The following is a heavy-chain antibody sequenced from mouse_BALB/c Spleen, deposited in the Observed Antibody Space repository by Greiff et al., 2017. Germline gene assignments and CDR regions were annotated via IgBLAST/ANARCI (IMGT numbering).Heavy chain of an antibody. CDR2: IYPGNGDT. J-gene: IGHJ4*01. V-gene: IGHV1-12*01. D-gene: IGHD1-1*02. CDR3: ARGLSRDYYAMDD. CDR1: GYTFTSYN. Sequence: LQQPGAELVKPGASVKMSCKASGYTFTSYNMHWVKQTPGQGLEWIGAIYPGNGDTSYNQKFKGKATLTADKSSSTAYMQLSSLTSEDSAVYYCARGLSRDYYAMDDWGQGTSVTVSS.